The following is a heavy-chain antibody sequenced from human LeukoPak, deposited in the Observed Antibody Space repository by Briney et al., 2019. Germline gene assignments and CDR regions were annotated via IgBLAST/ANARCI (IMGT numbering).Heavy chain of an antibody. J-gene: IGHJ4*02. Sequence: GESLKISCKGSGYSFSDYWIAWVRQMPGKGLEWMGIIYPDDSDTRYSPSFRGQATMSADKSISTAYLEWSSLRASDTAMYFCARRDDSNWIFDYWGQGSLVIVSS. V-gene: IGHV5-51*01. CDR3: ARRDDSNWIFDY. D-gene: IGHD1-1*01. CDR2: IYPDDSDT. CDR1: GYSFSDYW.